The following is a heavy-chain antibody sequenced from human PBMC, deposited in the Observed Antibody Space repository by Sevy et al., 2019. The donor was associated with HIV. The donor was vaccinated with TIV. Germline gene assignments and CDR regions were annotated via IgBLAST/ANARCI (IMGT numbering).Heavy chain of an antibody. D-gene: IGHD3-16*01. V-gene: IGHV3-30*03. CDR2: ISYDGRNNK. CDR3: ARDRGEILSSAFDY. J-gene: IGHJ4*02. Sequence: GGSLRLSCAAFGFTFSDHRMHWVRQAPGKGLEWVAVISYDGRNNKYNVDSVKGRFTISRDNSKNTVYLQINSLRPEDTAIYYCARDRGEILSSAFDYWGQGTLVTVSS. CDR1: GFTFSDHR.